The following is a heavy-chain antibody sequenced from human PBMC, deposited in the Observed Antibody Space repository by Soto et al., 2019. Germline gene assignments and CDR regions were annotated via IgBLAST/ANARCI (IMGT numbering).Heavy chain of an antibody. CDR2: IYWDDDK. V-gene: IGHV2-5*02. J-gene: IGHJ5*02. Sequence: GSGPTLVIPTQTLTLTCTFSGFSLSTSGVGVGWIRQPPGKALEWLALIYWDDDKRYSPSLKSRLTITKDTSKNQVVLTMTNMDPVDTATYYCAHSLIGYYYDSSGSNWFDPWGQGTLVTVSS. CDR3: AHSLIGYYYDSSGSNWFDP. CDR1: GFSLSTSGVG. D-gene: IGHD3-22*01.